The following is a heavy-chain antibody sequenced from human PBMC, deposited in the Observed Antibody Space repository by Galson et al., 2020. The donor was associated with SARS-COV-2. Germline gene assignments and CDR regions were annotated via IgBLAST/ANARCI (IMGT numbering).Heavy chain of an antibody. CDR2: IVWDDDK. CDR1: GFSLSTSGMC. CDR3: AREIMITFGGVKYGMDV. D-gene: IGHD3-16*01. Sequence: SGPTLVKPTQTLTLTCTFSGFSLSTSGMCVSWIRQPPGKALEWLALIVWDDDKYYITSLKTRLTISKDTSNNQVVLTMTNMDPVDTATYYCAREIMITFGGVKYGMDVWGQGTTVTVS. V-gene: IGHV2-70*01. J-gene: IGHJ6*02.